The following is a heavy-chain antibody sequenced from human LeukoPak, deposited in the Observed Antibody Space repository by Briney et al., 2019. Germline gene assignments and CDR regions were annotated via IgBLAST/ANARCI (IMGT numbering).Heavy chain of an antibody. V-gene: IGHV3-23*01. CDR1: GFTFSSYA. J-gene: IGHJ4*02. D-gene: IGHD1-26*01. Sequence: PGGSLRLSXAASGFTFSSYAMSWVRQAPGKGLEWVSAISGSGGSTYYADSVKGRFTISRDNSKNTLYLQMNSLRAEDTAVYYCANLGIVGATPTFDYWGQGTLVTVSS. CDR2: ISGSGGST. CDR3: ANLGIVGATPTFDY.